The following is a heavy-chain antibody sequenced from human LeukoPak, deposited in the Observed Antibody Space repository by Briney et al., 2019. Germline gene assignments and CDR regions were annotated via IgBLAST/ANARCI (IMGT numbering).Heavy chain of an antibody. CDR2: IYYSGST. CDR1: GGSISSGGYY. D-gene: IGHD2-2*01. CDR3: ARRVSRYCSSTSCPPYYYGMDV. V-gene: IGHV4-31*03. Sequence: SQTLSLTCTVSGGSISSGGYYWRWIRQHPGKGLEWIGYIYYSGSTYYNPSLKSRVTISVDTSKNQFSLKLSSVTAADTAVYYCARRVSRYCSSTSCPPYYYGMDVWGQGTTVTVSS. J-gene: IGHJ6*02.